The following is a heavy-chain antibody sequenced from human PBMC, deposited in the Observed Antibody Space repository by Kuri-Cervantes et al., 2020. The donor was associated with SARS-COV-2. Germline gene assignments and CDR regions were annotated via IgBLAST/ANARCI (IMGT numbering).Heavy chain of an antibody. CDR1: GGTFSSYA. V-gene: IGHV1-69*13. Sequence: SVKVSCKASGGTFSSYAISWVRQAPGQGLEWMGGIIPIFGTANYAQKFQGRVTITADEPTSTAYMELSSLRSEDTAVYYCATAPAVVAANWFDPWGQGTLVTVSS. CDR3: ATAPAVVAANWFDP. J-gene: IGHJ5*02. CDR2: IIPIFGTA. D-gene: IGHD2-15*01.